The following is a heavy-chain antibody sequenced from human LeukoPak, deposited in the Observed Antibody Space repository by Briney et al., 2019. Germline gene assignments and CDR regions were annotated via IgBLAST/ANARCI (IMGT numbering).Heavy chain of an antibody. V-gene: IGHV3-23*01. D-gene: IGHD3-10*01. CDR3: AKSRGYGWFDP. Sequence: GRSLRLSCAASGFTFSSSGMSWVRQAPGKGLEWVSAISGSGGSTYYADSVKGRFTISRDNSKNTLYLQMNSLRAEDTAVYYCAKSRGYGWFDPWGQGTLVTVSP. CDR2: ISGSGGST. J-gene: IGHJ5*02. CDR1: GFTFSSSG.